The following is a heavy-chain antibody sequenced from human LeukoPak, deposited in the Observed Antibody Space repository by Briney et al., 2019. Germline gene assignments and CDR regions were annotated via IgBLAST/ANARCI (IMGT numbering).Heavy chain of an antibody. D-gene: IGHD3-10*01. CDR3: ARDTMVRGVKDAFDI. Sequence: GGSLRLSCAASGFTFSTYSMNWVRQAPGKGLEWVSYISSSSSTIYYADSVKGRFIISRDNAKNSLYLQMNSLRAEDTAVYYCARDTMVRGVKDAFDIWGQGTMVTVSS. CDR2: ISSSSSTI. V-gene: IGHV3-48*04. CDR1: GFTFSTYS. J-gene: IGHJ3*02.